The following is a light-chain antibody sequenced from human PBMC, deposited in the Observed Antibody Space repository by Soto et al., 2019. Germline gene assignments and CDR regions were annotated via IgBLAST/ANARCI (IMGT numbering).Light chain of an antibody. CDR1: SSNIGSNY. V-gene: IGLV1-47*01. J-gene: IGLJ3*02. CDR3: AAWDDSLSEV. Sequence: QSVLTQPPSASGTPGQRVTISCSGSSSNIGSNYVYWYQQLPGTAPKLLIYRNNQRPSGVPDRFSGSKSGTSASLAISGLRSEDEAYYYCAAWDDSLSEVFGGGTKLTVL. CDR2: RNN.